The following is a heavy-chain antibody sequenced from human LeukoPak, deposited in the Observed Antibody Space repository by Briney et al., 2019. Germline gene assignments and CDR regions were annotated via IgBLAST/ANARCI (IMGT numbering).Heavy chain of an antibody. D-gene: IGHD3-10*01. CDR3: ARGSGWLDP. Sequence: ASVKVSCKTSGYTFTGYSLHWVRQAPGQGPEWMGWIHTHSGDTNSAQKFQGRVTMTRDTSISTAYLEVRRLRSDDTAVYYCARGSGWLDPWGQGTLVTVSP. J-gene: IGHJ5*02. CDR1: GYTFTGYS. V-gene: IGHV1-2*02. CDR2: IHTHSGDT.